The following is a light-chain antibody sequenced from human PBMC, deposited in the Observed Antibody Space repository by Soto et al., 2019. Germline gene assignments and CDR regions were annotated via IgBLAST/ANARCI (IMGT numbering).Light chain of an antibody. CDR3: HSYDSGLSGSV. J-gene: IGLJ3*02. CDR1: NSNIGAGYD. CDR2: GDN. V-gene: IGLV1-40*01. Sequence: QSVLTQPPSVSGAPGQRVTISCTGSNSNIGAGYDVHWYRQLSGTAPKLLIYGDNNRPSGVPDRFSGSKSGTSASLAITGLQAEDEADYYCHSYDSGLSGSVFGGGTKLTVL.